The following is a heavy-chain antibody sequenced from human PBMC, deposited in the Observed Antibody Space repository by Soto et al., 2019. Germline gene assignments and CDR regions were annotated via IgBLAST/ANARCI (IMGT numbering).Heavy chain of an antibody. J-gene: IGHJ5*02. CDR1: GFTFSSYS. CDR2: ISSSSSYI. Sequence: KPGGSLRLSCAASGFTFSSYSMNWVRQAPGKGLEWVSSISSSSSYIYYADSVKGRFTISRDNAKNSLYLQMNSLRAEDTAVYYCARDWGTYYYGPKDWFDPWGQGTLVTVSS. D-gene: IGHD3-10*01. V-gene: IGHV3-21*01. CDR3: ARDWGTYYYGPKDWFDP.